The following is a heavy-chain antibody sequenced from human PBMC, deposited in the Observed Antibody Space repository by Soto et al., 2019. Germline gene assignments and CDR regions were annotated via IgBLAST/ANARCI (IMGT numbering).Heavy chain of an antibody. CDR3: AREAGAFFDY. D-gene: IGHD1-26*01. V-gene: IGHV6-1*01. Sequence: HVPLQQSGPGLVKPSQTLSLTCAISGDSVSTNSAAWNWIRQSPSRGLEWLGRTYYRSKWLDEYAVSVKSRITVNPDTSKNQFSLQLNSVTPEDTALYYCAREAGAFFDYWGQGTLVTVSS. J-gene: IGHJ4*02. CDR2: TYYRSKWLD. CDR1: GDSVSTNSAA.